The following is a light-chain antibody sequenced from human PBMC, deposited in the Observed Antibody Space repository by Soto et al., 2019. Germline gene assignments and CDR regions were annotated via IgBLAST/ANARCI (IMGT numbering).Light chain of an antibody. CDR2: EVS. J-gene: IGLJ2*01. CDR1: SSDVGGYNY. CDR3: SSYTSSSTSVV. Sequence: QSALTQPASVSGSPGQSITISCTGTSSDVGGYNYVSWYQQHPGKAPKLMIYEVSNRPSGVSNRFSGSKSGNTASLTISGLQADYEADYYCSSYTSSSTSVVFGGGTKLTVL. V-gene: IGLV2-14*01.